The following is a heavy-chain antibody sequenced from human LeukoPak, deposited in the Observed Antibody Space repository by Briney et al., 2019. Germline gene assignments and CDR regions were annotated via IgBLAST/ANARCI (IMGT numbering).Heavy chain of an antibody. J-gene: IGHJ5*02. D-gene: IGHD1-1*01. CDR3: ARDVPGSIGTTARFDP. CDR2: ISTNNGNT. CDR1: GYTSSDYG. Sequence: ASVKVSCKSSGYTSSDYGISWMRQAPGQGLEWMGWISTNNGNTNYARQFQGRVTMTTDTSTSTAYMELRSLKSDDTAVYYCARDVPGSIGTTARFDPWGQGTLVTVSS. V-gene: IGHV1-18*01.